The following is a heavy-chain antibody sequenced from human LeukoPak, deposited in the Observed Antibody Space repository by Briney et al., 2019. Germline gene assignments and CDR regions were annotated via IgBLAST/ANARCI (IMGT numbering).Heavy chain of an antibody. CDR1: GGTFSSYA. CDR3: ASYYYDSRGVFDY. Sequence: ASVKVSCKASGGTFSSYAISWVRQAPGQGLEWMGGIIPIFGTANYAQKFQGRVTITADESTSTAYMELSSLRSEDTAVYYCASYYYDSRGVFDYWGQGTLVTVSS. J-gene: IGHJ4*02. CDR2: IIPIFGTA. D-gene: IGHD3-22*01. V-gene: IGHV1-69*13.